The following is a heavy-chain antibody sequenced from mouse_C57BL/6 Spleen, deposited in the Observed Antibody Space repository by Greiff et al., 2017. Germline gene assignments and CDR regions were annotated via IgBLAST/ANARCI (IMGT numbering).Heavy chain of an antibody. Sequence: VKLMESGPELVKPGASVKISCKASGYAFSSSWMNWVKQRPGKGLEWIGRIYPGDGDTNYNGKFKGKATLTADKSSSTAYMQLSSLTSEDSAVYFCARSTVVAPFDYWGQGTTLTVSS. V-gene: IGHV1-82*01. CDR3: ARSTVVAPFDY. CDR1: GYAFSSSW. J-gene: IGHJ2*01. CDR2: IYPGDGDT. D-gene: IGHD1-1*01.